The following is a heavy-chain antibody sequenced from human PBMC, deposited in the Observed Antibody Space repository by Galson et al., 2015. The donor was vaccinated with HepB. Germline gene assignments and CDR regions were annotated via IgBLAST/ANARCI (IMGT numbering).Heavy chain of an antibody. CDR2: IWYDGSNQ. Sequence: SLRLSCAASGLTFGGYGMHWVRQAPGKGLEWVGVIWYDGSNQHYADSVKGRFTISRDNSKNILYLQMNNLRAEDTAVYYCAREGRITVTIFDYWGQGSLVTVSS. V-gene: IGHV3-33*01. J-gene: IGHJ4*02. CDR1: GLTFGGYG. CDR3: AREGRITVTIFDY. D-gene: IGHD4-17*01.